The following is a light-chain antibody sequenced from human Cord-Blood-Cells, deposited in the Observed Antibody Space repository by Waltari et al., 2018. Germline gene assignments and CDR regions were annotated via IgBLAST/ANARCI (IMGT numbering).Light chain of an antibody. CDR3: QQTDDTAYS. CDR2: AAS. CDR1: QSISSY. J-gene: IGKJ2*03. V-gene: IGKV1-39*01. Sequence: DIQMTQSPSSLSASVGDRVTITCRASQSISSYLNWYQQKPGKAPKLLIYAASSLQSGEPSRFSCRGSGTDFSVTISSNEQEDVTAYYCQQTDDTAYSFGQGTKLEIK.